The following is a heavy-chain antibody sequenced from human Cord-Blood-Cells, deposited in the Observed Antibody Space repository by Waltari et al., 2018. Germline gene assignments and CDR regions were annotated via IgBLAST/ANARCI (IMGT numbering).Heavy chain of an antibody. J-gene: IGHJ4*02. CDR3: ARVDYYGSGSYFDY. CDR1: GYTFTSYA. V-gene: IGHV1-3*01. CDR2: INACKGNT. D-gene: IGHD3-10*01. Sequence: QVQLVQSGAEVKKPGASVKVSCKASGYTFTSYAMHWVRQAPGQRLEWMGWINACKGNTKYSQKFQGRVTITRDTSASTAYMELSSLRSEDTAVYYCARVDYYGSGSYFDYWGQGTLVTVSS.